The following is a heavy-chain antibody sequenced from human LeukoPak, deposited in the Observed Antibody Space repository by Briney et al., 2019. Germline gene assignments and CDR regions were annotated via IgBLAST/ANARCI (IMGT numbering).Heavy chain of an antibody. CDR3: AKDLPPAVATRALYFDY. D-gene: IGHD5-12*01. J-gene: IGHJ4*02. Sequence: GGSLRLSCAASGFTFSSYAMNWVRQAPGKGLEWVAVISYDGSNKYYADSVKGRFTISRDNSKNTLYLQMNSLRAEDTAVYYCAKDLPPAVATRALYFDYWGQGTLVSVSS. CDR2: ISYDGSNK. V-gene: IGHV3-30-3*01. CDR1: GFTFSSYA.